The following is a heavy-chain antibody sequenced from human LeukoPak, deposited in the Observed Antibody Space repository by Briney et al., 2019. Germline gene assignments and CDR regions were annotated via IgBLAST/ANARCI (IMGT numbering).Heavy chain of an antibody. D-gene: IGHD3-22*01. CDR2: IDGSGGGI. V-gene: IGHV3-23*01. J-gene: IGHJ4*02. CDR3: ARDSSGYQ. CDR1: RFTFSSYA. Sequence: GGSLRLSCAASRFTFSSYAMSWVRQAPGMRLEWVSTIDGSGGGIYYADSVKGRFTISRDNSQSTLYLQMNSLRPEDTAVYYCARDSSGYQWGQGTLVTVSS.